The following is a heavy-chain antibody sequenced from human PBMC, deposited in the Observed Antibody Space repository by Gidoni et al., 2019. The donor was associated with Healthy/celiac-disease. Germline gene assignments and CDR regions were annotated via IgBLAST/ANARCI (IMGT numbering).Heavy chain of an antibody. D-gene: IGHD1-26*01. V-gene: IGHV1-69*02. Sequence: QVQLVQSGAAVKKPGYSVKVSCKASGGTFSSYTISWVRQAPGQGLEWMGRIIPILGIANYAQKFQGRVTITADKSTSTAYMELSSLRSEDTAVYYCARSGATTVVTPNSSFNWFDPWGQGTLVTVSS. J-gene: IGHJ5*02. CDR2: IIPILGIA. CDR3: ARSGATTVVTPNSSFNWFDP. CDR1: GGTFSSYT.